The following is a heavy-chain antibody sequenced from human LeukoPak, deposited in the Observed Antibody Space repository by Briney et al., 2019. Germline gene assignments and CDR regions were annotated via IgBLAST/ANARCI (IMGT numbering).Heavy chain of an antibody. CDR1: GFTLSSYA. J-gene: IGHJ4*02. CDR3: ARDVAVAGTGELGFDY. CDR2: ISYDGSNK. V-gene: IGHV3-30*04. D-gene: IGHD6-19*01. Sequence: GGTLRLSCAASGFTLSSYAMHWVRQAPGKGLEWVAVISYDGSNKYYADSVKGRFTISRDNSKNTLYLQMNSLRAEDTAGYYCARDVAVAGTGELGFDYWGQGTLVTVSS.